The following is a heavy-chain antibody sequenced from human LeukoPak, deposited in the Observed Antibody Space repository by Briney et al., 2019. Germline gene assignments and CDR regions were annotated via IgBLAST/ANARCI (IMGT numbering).Heavy chain of an antibody. CDR3: ARATPVGGVRIEY. Sequence: SETLSLTCTVSGVSISSYYWSWIRQPPGQGLEWIGSIYTTGNTRYNPSLKSRVTISVDTSKNQFSLKLSSVTAADTAMYDGARATPVGGVRIEYWGEGTLVTVSS. V-gene: IGHV4-4*09. J-gene: IGHJ4*02. CDR2: IYTTGNT. CDR1: GVSISSYY. D-gene: IGHD3-16*01.